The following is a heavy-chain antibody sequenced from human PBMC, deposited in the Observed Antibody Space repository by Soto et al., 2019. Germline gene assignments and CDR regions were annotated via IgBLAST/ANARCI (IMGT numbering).Heavy chain of an antibody. CDR1: GFTFSNYA. CDR3: VRDWSGSSGTCMDV. Sequence: QLLESGGGLVQPGGSLRVSCAASGFTFSNYAMTWVRQAPGKGLEWVSTIGGSGGDTYYSDSVKGRFTISRDNSRNSLYLQMDSLRAEDTALYYCVRDWSGSSGTCMDVWGQGTTVTVSS. D-gene: IGHD3-3*01. J-gene: IGHJ6*02. CDR2: IGGSGGDT. V-gene: IGHV3-23*01.